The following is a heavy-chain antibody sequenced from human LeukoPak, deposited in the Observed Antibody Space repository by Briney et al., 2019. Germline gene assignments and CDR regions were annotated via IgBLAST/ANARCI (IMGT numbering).Heavy chain of an antibody. J-gene: IGHJ4*02. CDR1: GFTFSSYE. CDR3: AREGFYGSGRGADFDY. V-gene: IGHV3-48*03. D-gene: IGHD3-10*01. Sequence: PGGSLSLSCAASGFTFSSYEMYWVRQAPGKGLEWVSYISATGGTVYYADSVKGRFIISRDNAKNSLFLQMNSLRDEDTAVYYCAREGFYGSGRGADFDYWGQGTLVTVSS. CDR2: ISATGGTV.